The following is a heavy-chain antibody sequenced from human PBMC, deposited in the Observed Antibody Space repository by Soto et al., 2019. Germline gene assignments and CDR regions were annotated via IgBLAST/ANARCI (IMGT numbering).Heavy chain of an antibody. J-gene: IGHJ5*02. D-gene: IGHD6-13*01. CDR3: ARHPERIAEIGWFDP. V-gene: IGHV3-48*01. CDR2: ISSSSSTI. CDR1: GFTFSSYS. Sequence: GGSLRLSCAASGFTFSSYSMNWVRQAPGKGLEWVSYISSSSSTIYYADSVKGRFTISRDNAKNSLYLQMNSLRAGDTAVYYCARHPERIAEIGWFDPWGQGTLVTVS.